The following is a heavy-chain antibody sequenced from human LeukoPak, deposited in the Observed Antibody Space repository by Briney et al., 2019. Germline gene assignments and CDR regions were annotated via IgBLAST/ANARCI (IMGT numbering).Heavy chain of an antibody. D-gene: IGHD3-9*01. J-gene: IGHJ3*02. CDR2: IHYSGST. CDR3: ARGNLDWLSGASDI. Sequence: PSETLSLTCTVSGGSISSFYWTWIRQPPGKGLECIGYIHYSGSTNYNPSLKSRVTISVDTSKNQFSLKLNSVTAADTAVYYCARGNLDWLSGASDIWGQGTMVTVSS. CDR1: GGSISSFY. V-gene: IGHV4-59*01.